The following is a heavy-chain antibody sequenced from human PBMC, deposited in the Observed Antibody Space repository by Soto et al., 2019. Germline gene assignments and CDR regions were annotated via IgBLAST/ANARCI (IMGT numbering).Heavy chain of an antibody. CDR2: IKSKTDGGTT. V-gene: IGHV3-15*07. J-gene: IGHJ6*02. Sequence: EVQLVESGGGLVKPGGSLRLSCAASGFTFSNAWMNWVRQAPGKGLEWVGRIKSKTDGGTTDYAAPVKGRFTISRDDSKNTLYLQMNSLKTEDTAVYYCTDSNYENDYYYYYGMDVWGQGTTVTVSS. CDR1: GFTFSNAW. D-gene: IGHD4-4*01. CDR3: TDSNYENDYYYYYGMDV.